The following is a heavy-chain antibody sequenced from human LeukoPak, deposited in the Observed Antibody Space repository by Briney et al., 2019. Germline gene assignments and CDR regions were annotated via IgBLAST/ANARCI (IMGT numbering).Heavy chain of an antibody. CDR2: IRYDGSNK. CDR1: GFTFSNYG. J-gene: IGHJ4*02. CDR3: AKDSVAYSGSSYYFDY. V-gene: IGHV3-30*02. D-gene: IGHD1-26*01. Sequence: GXSLRLSCAASGFTFSNYGMHWVRQAPGKGLKWVAFIRYDGSNKYYADSVKGRFTISRDNSKNTLYLQMNSLRAEDTAVYYCAKDSVAYSGSSYYFDYWGQGTLVTVSS.